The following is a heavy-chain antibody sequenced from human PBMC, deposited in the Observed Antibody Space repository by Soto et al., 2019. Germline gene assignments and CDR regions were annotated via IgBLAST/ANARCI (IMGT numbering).Heavy chain of an antibody. CDR1: GVTFSSYG. CDR3: ARDKGIAVAVWAFDS. D-gene: IGHD6-19*01. V-gene: IGHV3-33*01. J-gene: IGHJ3*02. CDR2: IWYDGSNK. Sequence: PGGSLRLSCSASGVTFSSYGINWVRQAPGKGLEWVAVIWYDGSNKYYADSVKGRFTISRDNSKNTLYLQMNSLRAEDTAVYYCARDKGIAVAVWAFDSWGQGTMVTVSS.